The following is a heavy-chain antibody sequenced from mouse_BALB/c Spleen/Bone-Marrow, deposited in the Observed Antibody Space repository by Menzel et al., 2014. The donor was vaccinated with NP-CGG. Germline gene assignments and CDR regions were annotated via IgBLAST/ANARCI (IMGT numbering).Heavy chain of an antibody. Sequence: DVKLQESGPGLVKPSQSLSLTCSVTGYSITSGYYWNWIRQFPGNKLEWMGYISYGGSNNYNPSLKNRISITRDTSKNQFFLKLNSVTTEDTATYYCARDNLDYWGQGTTLTVSS. J-gene: IGHJ2*01. V-gene: IGHV3-6*02. CDR3: ARDNLDY. CDR2: ISYGGSN. CDR1: GYSITSGYY.